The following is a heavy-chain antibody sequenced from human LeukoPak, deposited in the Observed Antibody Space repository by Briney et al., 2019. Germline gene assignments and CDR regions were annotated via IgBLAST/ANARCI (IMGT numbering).Heavy chain of an antibody. J-gene: IGHJ2*01. CDR2: ISGSGGST. CDR1: GFTFSSYA. Sequence: GGSLRLSCAASGFTFSSYAMSWARQAPGKGLEWVSAISGSGGSTYYADSVKGRFTISKDTSKNTLFLHLTSLRAEDTAMYYCAKSMTLQWRGFFDLWGRGTHVTVSS. D-gene: IGHD6-19*01. V-gene: IGHV3-23*01. CDR3: AKSMTLQWRGFFDL.